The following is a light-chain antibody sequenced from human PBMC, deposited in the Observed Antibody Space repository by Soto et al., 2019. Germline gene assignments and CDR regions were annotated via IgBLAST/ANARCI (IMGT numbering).Light chain of an antibody. V-gene: IGLV2-8*01. CDR1: SSDIGAYNY. CDR3: TSYGGRDNLM. J-gene: IGLJ3*02. CDR2: EVN. Sequence: QSALTQPPSASGSPGQSVTISCTGTSSDIGAYNYVSWFQQHPGEAPKLIISEVNKRPSGVPDRFSGSKCGNTASLTVAGLQAEDEADYYGTSYGGRDNLMFGGGTKVTVL.